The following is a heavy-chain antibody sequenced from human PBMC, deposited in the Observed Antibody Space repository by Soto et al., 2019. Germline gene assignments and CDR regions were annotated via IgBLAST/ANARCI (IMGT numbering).Heavy chain of an antibody. J-gene: IGHJ3*02. CDR3: AKVTWGSGYSSGVDAFDI. CDR1: GFTFSSYA. V-gene: IGHV3-23*01. D-gene: IGHD6-19*01. Sequence: GGSLRLSCAASGFTFSSYAMSWVRQAPGKGLEWVSAISGSGGSTYYADSVKGRFTISRDNSKNTLYLQMNSLRAEDTAVYYCAKVTWGSGYSSGVDAFDIWGQGTMVTVSS. CDR2: ISGSGGST.